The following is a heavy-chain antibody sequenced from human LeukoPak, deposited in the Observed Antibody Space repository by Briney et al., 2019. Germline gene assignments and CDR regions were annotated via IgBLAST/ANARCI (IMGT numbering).Heavy chain of an antibody. J-gene: IGHJ4*02. Sequence: SETLSLTCTVSGGSISIYYWNWLRQPPGKGLEWIGYIDYSGSTNYNPSLKSRVTISVDTSKSQFSLKMRSVTAADTAVYYCARVYRWAFDYWGQGTLVTVSS. CDR2: IDYSGST. CDR1: GGSISIYY. CDR3: ARVYRWAFDY. D-gene: IGHD4-23*01. V-gene: IGHV4-59*01.